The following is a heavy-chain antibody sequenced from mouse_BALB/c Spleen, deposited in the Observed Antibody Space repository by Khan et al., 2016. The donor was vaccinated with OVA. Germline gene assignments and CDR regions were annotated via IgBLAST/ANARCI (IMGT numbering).Heavy chain of an antibody. Sequence: QVQLKESGAELVKPGASVKLSCKASVYTFTSYYMYWVKQRPGQGLEWIGDINPSNGDTYFNEKFKNKATLTVDKSSSTTYMQLSSLSSEDSAVYYCTRGRSGGFASWGQGTLVTVSA. J-gene: IGHJ3*01. CDR2: INPSNGDT. CDR3: TRGRSGGFAS. CDR1: VYTFTSYY. V-gene: IGHV1-53*01.